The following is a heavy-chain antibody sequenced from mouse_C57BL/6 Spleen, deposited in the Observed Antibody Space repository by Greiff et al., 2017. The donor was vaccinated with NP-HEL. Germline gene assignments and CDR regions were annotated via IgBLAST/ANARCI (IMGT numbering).Heavy chain of an antibody. Sequence: VQLQQSGPELVKPGASVKISCKASGYAFSSSWMNWVKQRPGKGLEWIGRIYPGDGDTNYNGKFKGKATLTADKSSSTAYMQLSSLTSEDSAVYFCARCITTVVRYFDVWGTGTTVTVSS. CDR3: ARCITTVVRYFDV. V-gene: IGHV1-82*01. CDR2: IYPGDGDT. D-gene: IGHD1-1*01. J-gene: IGHJ1*03. CDR1: GYAFSSSW.